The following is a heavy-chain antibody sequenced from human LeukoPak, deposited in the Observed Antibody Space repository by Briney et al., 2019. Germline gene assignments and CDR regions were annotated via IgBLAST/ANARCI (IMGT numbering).Heavy chain of an antibody. V-gene: IGHV4-59*12. CDR1: GGSISSYY. J-gene: IGHJ4*02. CDR3: AGNNTPRYCSGGSCYPFDY. CDR2: IYYSGST. D-gene: IGHD2-15*01. Sequence: SETLSLTCTVSGGSISSYYWSWIRQPPGKGLEWIGYIYYSGSTNYNPSLKSRVTISVDTSKNQFSLKLSSVTAADTAVYYCAGNNTPRYCSGGSCYPFDYWGQGTLVTVSS.